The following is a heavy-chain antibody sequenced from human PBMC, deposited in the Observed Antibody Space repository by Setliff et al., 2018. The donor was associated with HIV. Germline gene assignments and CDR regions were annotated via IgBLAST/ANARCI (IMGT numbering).Heavy chain of an antibody. D-gene: IGHD3-3*01. Sequence: SGPTLVNPTQTLTLTCTFSGFSLSTTGMCVTWIRQPPGKALEWLARIDWDDDKYYSTSLKTRLTISKDTSKNQVVLTMTNMDPVDTATYYCARTLTNFWSGYYQTDWGRGTLVTVSS. V-gene: IGHV2-70*11. CDR2: IDWDDDK. CDR1: GFSLSTTGMC. J-gene: IGHJ4*02. CDR3: ARTLTNFWSGYYQTD.